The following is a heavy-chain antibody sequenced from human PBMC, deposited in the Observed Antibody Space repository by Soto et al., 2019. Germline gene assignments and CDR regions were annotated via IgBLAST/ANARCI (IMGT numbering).Heavy chain of an antibody. Sequence: EVHLVESGGGLVQPGGSLKLSCAASGFNFSGSAIHWVRQASGKGLEWVGRIRSRANNYATSSAASVKGRFKFSRDDSKNTAYLQMSTLKTEDPAVYYCNRGQGAPIGDYYDHGMDVWGQGTTVTVSS. CDR2: IRSRANNYAT. CDR3: NRGQGAPIGDYYDHGMDV. J-gene: IGHJ6*02. CDR1: GFNFSGSA. D-gene: IGHD2-2*02. V-gene: IGHV3-73*02.